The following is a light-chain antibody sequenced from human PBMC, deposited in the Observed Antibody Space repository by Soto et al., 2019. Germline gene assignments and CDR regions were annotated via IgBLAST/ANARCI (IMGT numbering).Light chain of an antibody. CDR3: QQYKSYST. V-gene: IGKV1-5*03. Sequence: DIQMTQSPSTLSASVGDRVTITCRASQTIDSWLAWYQQRPGKPPNLLIYKASTLASGVPSRFSGSGSGTEFTLTINSLQPDDFATYYCQQYKSYSTFGGGTKVDI. CDR2: KAS. CDR1: QTIDSW. J-gene: IGKJ4*01.